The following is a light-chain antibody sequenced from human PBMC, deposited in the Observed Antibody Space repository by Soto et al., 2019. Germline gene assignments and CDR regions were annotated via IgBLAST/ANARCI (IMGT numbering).Light chain of an antibody. CDR2: GAS. CDR3: QQYNSWPPYT. Sequence: EIVMTQSPATLSVSPGERATLSRRASQTVGSNLAWYQQKPDQAPRLLMYGASTRATGIPARFSGSGSGTEFTLTISSLQSEDFAVYYCQQYNSWPPYTFGQGTKLEIK. J-gene: IGKJ2*01. CDR1: QTVGSN. V-gene: IGKV3-15*01.